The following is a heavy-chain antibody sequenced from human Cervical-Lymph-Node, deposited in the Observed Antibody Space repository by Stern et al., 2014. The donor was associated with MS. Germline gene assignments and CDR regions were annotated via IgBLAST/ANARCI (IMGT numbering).Heavy chain of an antibody. J-gene: IGHJ4*02. V-gene: IGHV1-2*02. CDR1: GYSFSDYY. CDR3: VRGVSFDF. CDR2: INTHTGGT. D-gene: IGHD3-10*01. Sequence: QVQLVQSGAEVKKSGASVRVSCKVSGYSFSDYYIQWVRQAPGQGLEWMGWINTHTGGTNYAQRFEGRVTVTRDTSIRTAYMELVSLRSDDTAVYYCVRGVSFDFWGQGTLVTVSA.